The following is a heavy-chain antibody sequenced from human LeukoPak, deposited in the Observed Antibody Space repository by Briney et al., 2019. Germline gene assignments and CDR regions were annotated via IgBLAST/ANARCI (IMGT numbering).Heavy chain of an antibody. CDR3: ARIGHDILTGPDFDY. J-gene: IGHJ4*02. D-gene: IGHD3-9*01. CDR2: IYYSGST. V-gene: IGHV4-30-4*01. CDR1: GGSISCGDYY. Sequence: SETLSLTCTVSGGSISCGDYYWSWIRQPPGKGLEWIGYIYYSGSTYYNPSLKSRVTISVDTSKNQFSLKLSSVTAADTAVYYCARIGHDILTGPDFDYWGQGTLVTVSS.